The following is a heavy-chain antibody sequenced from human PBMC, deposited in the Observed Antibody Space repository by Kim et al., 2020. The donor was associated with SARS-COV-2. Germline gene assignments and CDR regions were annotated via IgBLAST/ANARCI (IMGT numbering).Heavy chain of an antibody. CDR1: GFTLSSYA. CDR3: AKVRARLLGYYYYGMDV. V-gene: IGHV3-23*01. J-gene: IGHJ6*02. D-gene: IGHD2-8*02. CDR2: IIGSGGST. Sequence: GGSLRLSCAASGFTLSSYAMSWVRQAPGKGLEWVSAIIGSGGSTYYADSVKGRFTISRDNSKNTLYLQMNSLRAEDTAVYYCAKVRARLLGYYYYGMDVWGQGTTVTVSS.